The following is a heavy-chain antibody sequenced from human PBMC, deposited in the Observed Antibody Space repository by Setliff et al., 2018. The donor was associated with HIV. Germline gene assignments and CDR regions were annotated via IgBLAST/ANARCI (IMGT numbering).Heavy chain of an antibody. D-gene: IGHD1-26*01. V-gene: IGHV4-38-2*01. CDR3: ARVQWDLLYVPDAFDI. CDR2: IYYSGST. CDR1: GYSISSGYY. Sequence: PSETLSLTCAVSGYSISSGYYWGWIRQPPGKGLEWIGNIYYSGSTYYNPSLKSRVTISVDTSKNQFSLKLNSVTAADTAVYYCARVQWDLLYVPDAFDIWGQGIMVTVSS. J-gene: IGHJ3*02.